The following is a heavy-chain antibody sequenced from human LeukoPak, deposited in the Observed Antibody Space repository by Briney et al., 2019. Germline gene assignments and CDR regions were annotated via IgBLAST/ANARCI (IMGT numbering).Heavy chain of an antibody. J-gene: IGHJ6*02. Sequence: GGSLRLSCAASGFTFTSYSMNWVRQAPGKGLEWLASINHNGNVNYYVDSVKGRFTISRDNAKNSLYLQMSNLRAEDTAVYFCARGGGLDVWGQGATVTVSS. CDR1: GFTFTSYS. V-gene: IGHV3-7*03. CDR3: ARGGGLDV. D-gene: IGHD3-16*01. CDR2: INHNGNVN.